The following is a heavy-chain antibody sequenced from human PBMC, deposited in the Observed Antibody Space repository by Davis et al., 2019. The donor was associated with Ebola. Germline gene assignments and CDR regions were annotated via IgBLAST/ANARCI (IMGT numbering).Heavy chain of an antibody. CDR3: AKDSASGWTHNWFDP. V-gene: IGHV3-30*18. D-gene: IGHD6-19*01. CDR2: ISYDGSNK. J-gene: IGHJ5*02. CDR1: GFTFSSYG. Sequence: PGGSLRLSCAASGFTFSSYGMHWVRQAPGKGLEWVAVISYDGSNKYYADSVKGRFTISRDNSKNTLYLQMNSLRVEDTAVYFCAKDSASGWTHNWFDPWGQGTLVTVSS.